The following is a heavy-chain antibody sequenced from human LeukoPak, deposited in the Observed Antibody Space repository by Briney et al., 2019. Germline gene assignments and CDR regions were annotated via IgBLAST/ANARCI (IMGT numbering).Heavy chain of an antibody. CDR2: IWYDGSKK. CDR3: ARDWNYHALGY. Sequence: PGGSLRLSCAASGFTFSSYGMHWVRQAPGKGLEGVAVIWYDGSKKDYADSVKGRFTISRDNSKNKLYLQMNRLIAEETAVYYCARDWNYHALGYWGQGTLVTVSS. J-gene: IGHJ4*02. V-gene: IGHV3-33*01. CDR1: GFTFSSYG. D-gene: IGHD1-7*01.